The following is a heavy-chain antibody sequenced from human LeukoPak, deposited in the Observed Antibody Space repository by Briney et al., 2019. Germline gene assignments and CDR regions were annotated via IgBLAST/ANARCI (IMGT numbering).Heavy chain of an antibody. CDR3: ARDQWLAHYYYMDV. J-gene: IGHJ6*03. D-gene: IGHD6-19*01. CDR2: IKQDGSEK. Sequence: PGGSLRLSCAASGFTFSSYWMSWVRQAPGKGLEWVANIKQDGSEKYYVDSVKGRFTISRDNAKNTLYLQMNSLRAEDTAVYYCARDQWLAHYYYMDVWGKGTTVTVSS. CDR1: GFTFSSYW. V-gene: IGHV3-7*01.